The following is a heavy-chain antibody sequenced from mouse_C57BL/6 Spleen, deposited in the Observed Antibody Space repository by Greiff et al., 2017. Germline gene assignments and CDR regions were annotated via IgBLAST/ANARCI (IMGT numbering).Heavy chain of an antibody. CDR1: GFTFSDYG. V-gene: IGHV5-17*01. J-gene: IGHJ3*01. Sequence: EVQLQEPGGGLVKPGGSLKLSCAASGFTFSDYGMHWVRQAPEKGLEWVAYISSGSSTIYYADTVKGRFTISRDNAKNTLFLQMTSLRSEDTAMYYCARSMMVTTGSWFAYWGQGTLVTVSA. CDR3: ARSMMVTTGSWFAY. CDR2: ISSGSSTI. D-gene: IGHD2-3*01.